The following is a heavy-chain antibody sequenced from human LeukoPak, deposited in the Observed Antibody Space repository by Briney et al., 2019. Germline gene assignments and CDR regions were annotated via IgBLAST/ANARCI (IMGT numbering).Heavy chain of an antibody. CDR3: AKSHYYDSSGYYYGFDY. D-gene: IGHD3-22*01. CDR1: GFTFSSYA. J-gene: IGHJ4*02. Sequence: PGGSLRLSCAASGFTFSSYAMSWVRQAPGKGLEWVSATSGSGGSTYYADSVKGRFTISRDNSKNTLYLQMNSLRAEDTAVYYCAKSHYYDSSGYYYGFDYWGQGTLVTVSS. V-gene: IGHV3-23*01. CDR2: TSGSGGST.